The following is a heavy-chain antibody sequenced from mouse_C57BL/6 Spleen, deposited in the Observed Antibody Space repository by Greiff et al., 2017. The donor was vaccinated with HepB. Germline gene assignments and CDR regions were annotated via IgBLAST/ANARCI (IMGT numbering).Heavy chain of an antibody. J-gene: IGHJ2*01. V-gene: IGHV1-69*01. D-gene: IGHD2-2*01. CDR3: ARERGGYRHFDY. Sequence: VQLQQSGAELVMPGASVKLSCKASGYTFTSYWMHWVKQRPGQGLEWIGEIDPSDSYTNYNQKFKGKSTLTVDKSSSTAYMQLSSLTSEDSAVYYCARERGGYRHFDYWGQGTTLTVSS. CDR1: GYTFTSYW. CDR2: IDPSDSYT.